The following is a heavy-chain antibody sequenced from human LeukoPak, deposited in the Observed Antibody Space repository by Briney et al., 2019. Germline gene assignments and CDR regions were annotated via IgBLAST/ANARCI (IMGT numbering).Heavy chain of an antibody. CDR2: ILYDGSMK. D-gene: IGHD3-22*01. Sequence: PGGSLRLSCAASGYTFSNYAMHWVRQAPGKGLEWVAVILYDGSMKYYADSLKGRFTISRDNSKNTLYLQMNSLRAEDTAVYYCAKGTWTMIVVAPDYWGQGTLVTVSS. CDR1: GYTFSNYA. V-gene: IGHV3-30*04. J-gene: IGHJ4*02. CDR3: AKGTWTMIVVAPDY.